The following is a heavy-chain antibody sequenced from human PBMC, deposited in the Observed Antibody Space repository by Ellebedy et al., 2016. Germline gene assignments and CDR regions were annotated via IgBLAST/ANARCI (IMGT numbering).Heavy chain of an antibody. D-gene: IGHD3-10*01. CDR1: GFIFTNYG. V-gene: IGHV3-30*18. CDR2: ISYDGNYK. Sequence: GESLKISXAASGFIFTNYGMHWVRQAPGKGLEWVAVISYDGNYKLYADSVKGRFTISRDNSKNTLYLQMNSLRAEDSAVYYCANEGAYGSGSAYFDCWGQGNLVTVSS. CDR3: ANEGAYGSGSAYFDC. J-gene: IGHJ4*02.